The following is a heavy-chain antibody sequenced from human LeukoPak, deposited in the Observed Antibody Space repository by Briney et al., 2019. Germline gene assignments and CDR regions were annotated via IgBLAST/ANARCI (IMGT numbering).Heavy chain of an antibody. CDR1: GGSISSYY. V-gene: IGHV4-59*12. CDR3: AIVRIQLWPTYFDY. D-gene: IGHD5-18*01. Sequence: SETLSLTCTVSGGSISSYYWSWIRQPPGKGLEWIGYIYYSGSTYYNPSLKSRVTISVNTSKNQFSLKLSSVTAAYTAVYYCAIVRIQLWPTYFDYWGQGTLVTVSS. J-gene: IGHJ4*02. CDR2: IYYSGST.